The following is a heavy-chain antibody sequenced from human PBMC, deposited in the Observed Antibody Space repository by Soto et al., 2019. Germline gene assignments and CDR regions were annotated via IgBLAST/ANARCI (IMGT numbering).Heavy chain of an antibody. V-gene: IGHV5-10-1*01. CDR2: IDPSDSYT. CDR3: ARREGCSGGSCPRRYYGMDV. CDR1: GYSFTSYW. Sequence: PGESLKISCKGSGYSFTSYWISWVRQMPGKGLEWMGRIDPSDSYTNYSPSFQGHVTISADKSISTAYLQWSSLKASDTAMYYCARREGCSGGSCPRRYYGMDVWGQGTTVTVSS. J-gene: IGHJ6*02. D-gene: IGHD2-15*01.